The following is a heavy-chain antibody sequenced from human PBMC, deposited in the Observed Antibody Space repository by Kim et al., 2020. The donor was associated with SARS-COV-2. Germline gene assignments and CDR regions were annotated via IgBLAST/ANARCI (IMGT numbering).Heavy chain of an antibody. CDR1: GYTLTELS. J-gene: IGHJ6*02. V-gene: IGHV1-24*01. CDR3: ATEESIFGVDYYYYGMDV. Sequence: ASVKVSCKVSGYTLTELSMHWVRQAPGKGLEWMGGFDPEDGKTIYAQKFQGRVTMTEDTSTDTAYMELSSLRSEDTAVYYCATEESIFGVDYYYYGMDVWGQGTTVTVSS. D-gene: IGHD3-3*01. CDR2: FDPEDGKT.